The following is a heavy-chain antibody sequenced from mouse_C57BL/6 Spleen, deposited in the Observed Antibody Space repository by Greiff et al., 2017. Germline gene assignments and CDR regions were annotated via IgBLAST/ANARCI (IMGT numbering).Heavy chain of an antibody. J-gene: IGHJ2*01. D-gene: IGHD1-1*01. CDR1: GYTFTSYW. CDR3: ARGDCGSSPDY. V-gene: IGHV1-59*01. CDR2: IDPSDSYT. Sequence: VQLQQPGAELVRPGTSVKLSCKASGYTFTSYWMHWVQQRPGQGLEWIGVIDPSDSYTNYNQKLKGQATLTVDTSSSTAYMQLSSLTSEDSAVYYCARGDCGSSPDYWGQGTTLTVSS.